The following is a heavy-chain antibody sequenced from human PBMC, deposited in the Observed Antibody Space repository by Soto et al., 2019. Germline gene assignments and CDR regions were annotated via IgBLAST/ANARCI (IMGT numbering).Heavy chain of an antibody. CDR3: ATAKNSGSYTPLSYYYYGMDV. D-gene: IGHD1-26*01. J-gene: IGHJ6*02. CDR2: FDPEDGET. V-gene: IGHV1-24*01. CDR1: GYTLTELS. Sequence: GASVKVSCKVSGYTLTELSMHWVRQAPGKGLEWMGGFDPEDGETIYAQKFQGRVTMTEDSSTDTAYMELSSLRSEDTAVYYCATAKNSGSYTPLSYYYYGMDVWGQGTTVTVSS.